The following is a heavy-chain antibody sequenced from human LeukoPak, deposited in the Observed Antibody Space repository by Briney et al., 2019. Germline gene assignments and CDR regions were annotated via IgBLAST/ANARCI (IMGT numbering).Heavy chain of an antibody. D-gene: IGHD3-9*01. J-gene: IGHJ4*02. CDR2: IYYSGST. Sequence: PSETLSRTCAVYVGSFSGYYWSWIRQPPGKGLEWIGYIYYSGSTNYNPSLKSRVTISVDTSKNQFSLKLSSVTAADTAVYYCASALRYFDAFDYWGQGTLVTVSS. CDR1: VGSFSGYY. CDR3: ASALRYFDAFDY. V-gene: IGHV4-59*01.